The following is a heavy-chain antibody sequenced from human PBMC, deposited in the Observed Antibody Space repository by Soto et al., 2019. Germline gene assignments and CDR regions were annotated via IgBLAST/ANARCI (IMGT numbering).Heavy chain of an antibody. Sequence: SETLSLTCTVSGGTISSYYWSWIRQPPGKGLEWIGYIYYSGSTNYNPSLKSRVTISVDTSKNQFSLKLSSVTAADTAVYYCARYGSGSYYGYYYYGMDVWGQGTTVTVSS. CDR2: IYYSGST. J-gene: IGHJ6*02. D-gene: IGHD3-10*01. V-gene: IGHV4-59*01. CDR3: ARYGSGSYYGYYYYGMDV. CDR1: GGTISSYY.